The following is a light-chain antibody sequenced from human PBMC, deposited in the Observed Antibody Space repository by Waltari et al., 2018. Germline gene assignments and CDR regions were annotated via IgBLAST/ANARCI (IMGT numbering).Light chain of an antibody. J-gene: IGLJ1*01. Sequence: QSALTQPLSVSGSPGQSVTISCTGRSTDISGFTYVSWYQLRPGEGPRLIMSDVNRRPSEVPDRFSGSASGYRASLTISGLQTDDEGYYYCCSYAGSQNFAFGTGTEVTV. CDR3: CSYAGSQNFA. CDR1: STDISGFTY. CDR2: DVN. V-gene: IGLV2-11*01.